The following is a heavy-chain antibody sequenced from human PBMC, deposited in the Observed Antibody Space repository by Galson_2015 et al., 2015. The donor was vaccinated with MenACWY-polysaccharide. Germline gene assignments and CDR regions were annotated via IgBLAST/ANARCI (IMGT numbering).Heavy chain of an antibody. CDR2: IKQDGSEK. J-gene: IGHJ4*02. Sequence: SLRLSCAASGFTFRSYWMSWVRQAPGQGLEWVANIKQDGSEKYYVDSVKGRFTISGDNAKNSLYLQMNSLRAEDTAVYYCARGTGSSIAARATTFAYWGQGTLVTVSS. D-gene: IGHD6-6*01. CDR3: ARGTGSSIAARATTFAY. CDR1: GFTFRSYW. V-gene: IGHV3-7*01.